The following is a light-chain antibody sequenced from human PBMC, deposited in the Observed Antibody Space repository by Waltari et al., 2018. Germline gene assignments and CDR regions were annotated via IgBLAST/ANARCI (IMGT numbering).Light chain of an antibody. CDR3: QRYGTLPAT. V-gene: IGKV3-20*01. J-gene: IGKJ1*01. CDR2: DAS. CDR1: QSVTST. Sequence: RASQSVTSTLAVNHQKPGRAPRLLIYDASNRATGIPDKFSGSGSETDVRLTISRLEPEDFAVYYWQRYGTLPATFGQGTKV.